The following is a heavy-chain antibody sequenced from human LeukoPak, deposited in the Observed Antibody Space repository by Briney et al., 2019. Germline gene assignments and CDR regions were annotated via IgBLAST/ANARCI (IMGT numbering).Heavy chain of an antibody. V-gene: IGHV1-2*06. J-gene: IGHJ4*02. D-gene: IGHD6-6*01. Sequence: GASVKVSCKASGYTFTGHYIHWVRQAPGQGLEWMGRINPNSGDTNYAQKFQGRVTVTRDTSISTAYMELTRLTYDDTAFYYCARARVSVSPSSDYWGQGSLVTVSS. CDR1: GYTFTGHY. CDR3: ARARVSVSPSSDY. CDR2: INPNSGDT.